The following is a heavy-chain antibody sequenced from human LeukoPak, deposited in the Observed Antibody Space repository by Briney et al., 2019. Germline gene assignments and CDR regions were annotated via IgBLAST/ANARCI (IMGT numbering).Heavy chain of an antibody. V-gene: IGHV3-64*02. CDR2: ISRDGGTT. J-gene: IGHJ4*02. CDR3: ARGPLSYTSEWPWNFDY. CDR1: GFTFNSYP. Sequence: PGGSLRLSCAASGFTFNSYPMHWVRQAPGKGLEFLSAISRDGGTTYYPDSVKGRFTISRDNSKNTVYLQMGSLRTEDMAVYHCARGPLSYTSEWPWNFDYWGQGTLVTVSS. D-gene: IGHD6-25*01.